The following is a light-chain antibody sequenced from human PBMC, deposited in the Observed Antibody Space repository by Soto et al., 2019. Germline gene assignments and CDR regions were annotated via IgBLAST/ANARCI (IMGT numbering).Light chain of an antibody. V-gene: IGLV2-14*01. CDR1: SSDVGGYNY. J-gene: IGLJ3*02. CDR3: TSFTTISTWV. CDR2: EVS. Sequence: QSVLTQPASVSGSPGQSITISCTGTSSDVGGYNYVSWYQQHPGKAPKLKIYEVSNRPSGVSNRFSGSKSGNTASLTISVLQAEDEADYYCTSFTTISTWVFGGGTKLTVL.